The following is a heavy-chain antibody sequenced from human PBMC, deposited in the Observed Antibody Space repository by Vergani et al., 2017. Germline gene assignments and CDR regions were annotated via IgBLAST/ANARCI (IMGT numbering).Heavy chain of an antibody. Sequence: VELLESGGGLAQPGGSLRVSCSASGFRVTTYYMSWVRQAPGKGLEWVSVIKSDGRTSYAESVRGRFTISIDTSRNAVYLQMNILRVEDTGVYYCTRSECSGTTCYGRYFDLWGHEILVTVSS. V-gene: IGHV3-66*02. D-gene: IGHD2-15*01. CDR1: GFRVTTYY. J-gene: IGHJ4*01. CDR2: IKSDGRT. CDR3: TRSECSGTTCYGRYFDL.